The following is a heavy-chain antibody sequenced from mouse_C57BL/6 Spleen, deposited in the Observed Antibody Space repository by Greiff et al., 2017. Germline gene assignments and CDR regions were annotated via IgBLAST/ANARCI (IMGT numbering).Heavy chain of an antibody. CDR1: GYTFTDYY. CDR2: INPNNGGT. V-gene: IGHV1-26*01. Sequence: VQLQQSGPELVKPGASVKISCKASGYTFTDYYMNWVKQSHGKSLEWIGDINPNNGGTSYNQKFKGKATLTVDKSSSTAYMELRSLTSEDSAVYYCARRPGSSYDYWGQGTTLTVSS. D-gene: IGHD1-1*01. CDR3: ARRPGSSYDY. J-gene: IGHJ2*01.